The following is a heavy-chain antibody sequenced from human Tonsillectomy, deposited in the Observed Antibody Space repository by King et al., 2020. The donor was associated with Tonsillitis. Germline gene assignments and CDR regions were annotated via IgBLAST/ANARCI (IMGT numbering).Heavy chain of an antibody. CDR2: IKQDGSEK. J-gene: IGHJ4*02. CDR3: ARGRGYSGYNPF. V-gene: IGHV3-7*01. D-gene: IGHD5-12*01. CDR1: GFTVSSSW. Sequence: VQLVESGGGLVQPWGSLRLSCEASGFTVSSSWMSWVRQAPRKGLEWVANIKQDGSEKNYVDSVRGRFPISRDNAKNSLYLHMNSLRAEDTAVYYCARGRGYSGYNPFWGQGTLVTVSS.